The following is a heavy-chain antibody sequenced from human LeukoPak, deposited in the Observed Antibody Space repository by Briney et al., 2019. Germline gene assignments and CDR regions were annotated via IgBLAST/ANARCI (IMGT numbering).Heavy chain of an antibody. V-gene: IGHV3-48*03. CDR2: ISSTGSAK. CDR1: GFTLPSFA. CDR3: ARQMVVTATLDY. J-gene: IGHJ4*02. D-gene: IGHD2-15*01. Sequence: PGGSLRLSCAASGFTLPSFAMSWVRQAPGKGLEWISFISSTGSAKYYSDSVKGRFTISRDNAKYSLYLQLTGLRAEDTAVYYCARQMVVTATLDYWGQGTLVTVSS.